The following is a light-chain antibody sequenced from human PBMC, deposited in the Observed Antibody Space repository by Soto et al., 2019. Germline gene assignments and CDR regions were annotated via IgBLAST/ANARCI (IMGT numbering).Light chain of an antibody. CDR1: QSLSNK. V-gene: IGKV3-15*01. Sequence: EIVMTQSPATLSVSPGERATLSCRASQSLSNKLAWYQQKPGQAPRLLIYGASTRATGIPARFSGSGSGTEFTLTISSLQPDDFATYYCQQYNSYPYTFGQGTRLEIK. J-gene: IGKJ5*01. CDR3: QQYNSYPYT. CDR2: GAS.